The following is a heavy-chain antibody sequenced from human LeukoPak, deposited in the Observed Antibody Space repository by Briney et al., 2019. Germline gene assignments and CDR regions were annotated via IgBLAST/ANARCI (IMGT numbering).Heavy chain of an antibody. J-gene: IGHJ6*02. CDR2: IIPISGTA. CDR3: ARCLGSTSCYAGMDV. CDR1: GGTFSSYA. D-gene: IGHD2-2*01. V-gene: IGHV1-69*13. Sequence: GASVKVSCKASGGTFSSYAISWVRQAPGQGLEWMGGIIPISGTANYAQKFQGRVTITADESTSTAYMELSSLRSEDTAVYYCARCLGSTSCYAGMDVWGQGTTVTVSS.